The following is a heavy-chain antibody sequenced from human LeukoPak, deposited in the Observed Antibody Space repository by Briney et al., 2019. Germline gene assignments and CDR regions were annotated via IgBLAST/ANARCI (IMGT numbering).Heavy chain of an antibody. CDR1: GGSISSSSYY. V-gene: IGHV4-39*01. CDR3: AGHRARGGNYYDSSGYSRGAFDI. D-gene: IGHD3-22*01. CDR2: IYYSGST. Sequence: PSETLSLTCTVSGGSISSSSYYWGWIRQPPGKGLEWIGSIYYSGSTYYNPSLKSRVTISVDTSKNQFSLKLSSVTAADTAVYYCAGHRARGGNYYDSSGYSRGAFDIWGQGTMVTVSS. J-gene: IGHJ3*02.